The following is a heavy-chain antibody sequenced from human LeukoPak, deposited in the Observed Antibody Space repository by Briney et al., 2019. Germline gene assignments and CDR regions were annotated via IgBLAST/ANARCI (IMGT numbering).Heavy chain of an antibody. V-gene: IGHV3-7*01. J-gene: IGHJ3*02. CDR3: ARVLRPPRLPDAFDI. CDR2: IKQDGSEK. Sequence: GGSLRLSCAASGSTFSSYWMSWVRQAPGKGLEWVANIKQDGSEKYYVDSVKGRFTISRDNAKNSLYLQMNSLRAEDTAVYYCARVLRPPRLPDAFDIWGQGTMVTVSS. CDR1: GSTFSSYW. D-gene: IGHD3-3*01.